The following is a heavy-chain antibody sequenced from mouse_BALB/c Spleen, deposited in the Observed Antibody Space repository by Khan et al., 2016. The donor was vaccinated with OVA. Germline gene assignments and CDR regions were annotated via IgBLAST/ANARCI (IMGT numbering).Heavy chain of an antibody. Sequence: VRLQQSGPELVKPGASLKISCKASGYSFIDYTMNWLKQSQGKNLEWIGLINPYNGVTSYNQKFKGKATLTADKSSSTASMELLSLASEDSAVYYCARSGYGNFAYWGQGTLVTVSA. J-gene: IGHJ3*01. CDR2: INPYNGVT. V-gene: IGHV1-18*01. CDR3: ARSGYGNFAY. D-gene: IGHD2-10*02. CDR1: GYSFIDYT.